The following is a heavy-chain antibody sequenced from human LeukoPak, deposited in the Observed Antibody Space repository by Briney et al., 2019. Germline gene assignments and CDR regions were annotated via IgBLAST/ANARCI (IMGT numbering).Heavy chain of an antibody. D-gene: IGHD3-10*01. CDR3: VKVAKYYYGSETYYFFEH. J-gene: IGHJ4*02. CDR1: GFTFTTYW. Sequence: QPGESLRLSCAASGFTFTTYWMSGGRQLPGKGLEWVANINQVGTEQYYVDSVKGRITSSRDNAKHSLDLQMNRLRVEDTGIYYCVKVAKYYYGSETYYFFEHWGQGTPVTASS. V-gene: IGHV3-7*01. CDR2: INQVGTEQ.